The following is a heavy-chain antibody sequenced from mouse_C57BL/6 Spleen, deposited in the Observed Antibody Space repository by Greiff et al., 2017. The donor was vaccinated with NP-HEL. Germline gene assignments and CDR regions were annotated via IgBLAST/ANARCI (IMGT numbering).Heavy chain of an antibody. CDR2: INPNNGGT. CDR1: GYTFTDYY. Sequence: EVQLQQSGPELVKPGASVKISCKASGYTFTDYYMNWVKQSHGKSLEWIGDINPNNGGTSYNQKFKGKATLTVDKSSSTAYMELRSLTSEDSAVYYCARSFYYYGSPWFAYWGQGTLVTVSA. J-gene: IGHJ3*01. D-gene: IGHD1-1*01. V-gene: IGHV1-26*01. CDR3: ARSFYYYGSPWFAY.